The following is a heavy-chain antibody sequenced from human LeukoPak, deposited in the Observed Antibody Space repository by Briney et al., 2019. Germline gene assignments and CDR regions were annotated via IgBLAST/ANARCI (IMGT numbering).Heavy chain of an antibody. V-gene: IGHV4-34*01. J-gene: IGHJ6*02. CDR2: INHSGST. CDR1: VGSFSGYY. D-gene: IGHD1-1*01. Sequence: PSETLSLTCAVYVGSFSGYYWRWIRQPPWKGQEWIGEINHSGSTNYNPSLKSRVTISVDTSKNQFSLKLSSVTAADTAVYYCARVGGTNYYYYGMDVWGQGTTVTVSS. CDR3: ARVGGTNYYYYGMDV.